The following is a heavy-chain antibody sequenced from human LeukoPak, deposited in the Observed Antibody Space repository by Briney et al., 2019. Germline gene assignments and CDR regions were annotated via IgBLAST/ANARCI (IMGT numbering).Heavy chain of an antibody. CDR3: ARGYCSSTSCPLNYGMDV. V-gene: IGHV3-30-3*01. D-gene: IGHD2-2*01. CDR1: GFTSSSYA. J-gene: IGHJ6*02. Sequence: GGSLRLSCAASGFTSSSYAMHWVRQAPGKGLEWVAVISYDGSNKYYADSVKGRFTISRDNSKNALYLQMNSLRAEDTAVYYCARGYCSSTSCPLNYGMDVWGQGTTVTVSS. CDR2: ISYDGSNK.